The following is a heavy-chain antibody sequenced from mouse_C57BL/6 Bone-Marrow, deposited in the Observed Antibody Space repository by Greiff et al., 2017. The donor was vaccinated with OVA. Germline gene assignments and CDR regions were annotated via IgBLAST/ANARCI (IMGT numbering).Heavy chain of an antibody. V-gene: IGHV5-17*01. CDR1: GFTFSDYG. Sequence: EVQLVESGGGLVKPGGSLKLSCAASGFTFSDYGMHWVRQAPEKGLEWVAYISSGSSTIYYADTVKGRFTISRDNAKNTLFLQILSLRSEDMAMYYCARINYWYFDVWGTGTTVTVSS. CDR3: ARINYWYFDV. J-gene: IGHJ1*03. CDR2: ISSGSSTI.